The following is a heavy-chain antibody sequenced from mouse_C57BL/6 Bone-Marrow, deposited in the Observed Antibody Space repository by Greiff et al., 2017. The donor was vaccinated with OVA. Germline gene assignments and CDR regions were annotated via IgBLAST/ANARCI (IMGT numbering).Heavy chain of an antibody. CDR1: GFNITDDY. V-gene: IGHV14-4*01. D-gene: IGHD1-1*01. CDR2: IDPENGDT. Sequence: VQLQQSGAELVRPGASVKLSCTASGFNITDDYMHWVKQRPEQGLEWIGWIDPENGDTEYASKFQGKATITADTSSNTAYLQLSSLTSEDTAVYYCTGVYYGSSYVDYWGRGTTLTVSS. J-gene: IGHJ2*01. CDR3: TGVYYGSSYVDY.